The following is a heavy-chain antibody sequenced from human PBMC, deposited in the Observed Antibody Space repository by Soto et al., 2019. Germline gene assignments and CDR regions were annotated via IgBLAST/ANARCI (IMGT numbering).Heavy chain of an antibody. J-gene: IGHJ5*02. Sequence: QIQLVQSGAEVKKPGSSVKISCKASGSTFSSYAINWVRQAPGQGLEWMGGIIPIFGTTNYAQKFQGRVTVTADDSTTTAYIVLNSLRSEDTAMYYCARSYGSGTYGSLDPWGQGTLVTVSS. CDR3: ARSYGSGTYGSLDP. D-gene: IGHD3-10*01. CDR2: IIPIFGTT. CDR1: GSTFSSYA. V-gene: IGHV1-69*01.